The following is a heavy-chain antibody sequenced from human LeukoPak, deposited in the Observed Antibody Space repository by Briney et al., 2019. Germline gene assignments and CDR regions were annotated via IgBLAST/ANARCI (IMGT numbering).Heavy chain of an antibody. CDR2: INTDGSST. D-gene: IGHD2-2*01. J-gene: IGHJ4*02. CDR1: GFTFGSYW. CDR3: ARDCSSTSCYGY. Sequence: GGSLRLSCAPYGFTFGSYWMHWVRHAPGEGLVWVSRINTDGSSTSYADSVKGRFTISRDNAKNTLYLQMNSLRAEDTAVYYCARDCSSTSCYGYWGQGTLVTVSS. V-gene: IGHV3-74*01.